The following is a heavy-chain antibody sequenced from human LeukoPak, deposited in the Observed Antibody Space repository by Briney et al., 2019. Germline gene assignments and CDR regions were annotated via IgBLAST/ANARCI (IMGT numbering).Heavy chain of an antibody. D-gene: IGHD3-22*01. Sequence: SVKVSCKASGGTFSSYAISWVRQAPGQGLEWMGGIVPIFGTANYAQKFQGRVTITTDESTSTAYMELSSLRSEDTAVYYCAREGYDSNGYPFFDIWGQGTMVTASS. CDR3: AREGYDSNGYPFFDI. V-gene: IGHV1-69*05. CDR1: GGTFSSYA. CDR2: IVPIFGTA. J-gene: IGHJ3*02.